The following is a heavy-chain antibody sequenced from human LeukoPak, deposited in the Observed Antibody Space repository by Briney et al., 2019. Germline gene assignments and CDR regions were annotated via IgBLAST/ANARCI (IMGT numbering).Heavy chain of an antibody. CDR2: IDSSGNTR. D-gene: IGHD3-10*01. J-gene: IGHJ6*02. Sequence: GGSLRLSCAASGFIFSSFEMSWVRQAPGKGLQWVSYIDSSGNTRYYADSVKGRFTISRDKAQNSLYLQMNSLRVEDTAVYYCARSFRRYGMDVWGQGTTVTVSS. CDR3: ARSFRRYGMDV. CDR1: GFIFSSFE. V-gene: IGHV3-48*03.